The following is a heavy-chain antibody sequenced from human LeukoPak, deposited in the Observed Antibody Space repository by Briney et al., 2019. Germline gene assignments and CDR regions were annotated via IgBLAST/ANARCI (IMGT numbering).Heavy chain of an antibody. CDR2: ISNSGGRT. J-gene: IGHJ3*02. Sequence: GGSLRLSCAASGFTFSSYAMSWVRQAPGKGLEWVSSISNSGGRTFYTDSVKGRFTISRDNAENTLYLQMNSLRAEDTAVYFCARGNAHAFDIWGQGTMVTVSS. V-gene: IGHV3-23*01. D-gene: IGHD1-1*01. CDR1: GFTFSSYA. CDR3: ARGNAHAFDI.